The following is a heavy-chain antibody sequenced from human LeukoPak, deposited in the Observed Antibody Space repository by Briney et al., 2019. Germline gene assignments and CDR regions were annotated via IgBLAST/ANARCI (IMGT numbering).Heavy chain of an antibody. CDR1: GGSISRYY. D-gene: IGHD3-10*01. J-gene: IGHJ5*02. Sequence: SETLSLTCTVSGGSISRYYWSWLRQPPGKGLEWIGYMHYSDRTNYNPSVKSRVTISVDTSKDQFSLRLSSVTAADTAVYYCARLEGYYGSGSTNWFDLWGQGTLVTVSS. CDR2: MHYSDRT. CDR3: ARLEGYYGSGSTNWFDL. V-gene: IGHV4-59*08.